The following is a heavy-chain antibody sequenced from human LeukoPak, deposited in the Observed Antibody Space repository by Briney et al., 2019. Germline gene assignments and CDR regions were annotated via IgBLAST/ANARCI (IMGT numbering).Heavy chain of an antibody. CDR3: ARVTTPGDYYYYYMDV. Sequence: PSETLSLTCAVSGGSISSSNWWSWVRQPPGKGLEWIGEIYHSGSTNYNPSLKSRVTISVDKSKNQFSLKLSSVTAADTAVYYCARVTTPGDYYYYYMDVWGKGTTVTVSS. J-gene: IGHJ6*03. CDR1: GGSISSSNW. V-gene: IGHV4-4*02. D-gene: IGHD5-18*01. CDR2: IYHSGST.